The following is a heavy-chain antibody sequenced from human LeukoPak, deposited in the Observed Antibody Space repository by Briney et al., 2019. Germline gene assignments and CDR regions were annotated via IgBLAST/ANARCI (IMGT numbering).Heavy chain of an antibody. V-gene: IGHV1-2*02. Sequence: ASVNVSCKASGYTFTSYGISWVRQAPGQGLEWMGWINPNSGGTNYAQKFQGRVTMTRDTSISTAYMELSRLRSDDTAVYYCARDYSSGPFDYWGQGTLVTVSS. CDR3: ARDYSSGPFDY. J-gene: IGHJ4*02. CDR1: GYTFTSYG. CDR2: INPNSGGT. D-gene: IGHD6-19*01.